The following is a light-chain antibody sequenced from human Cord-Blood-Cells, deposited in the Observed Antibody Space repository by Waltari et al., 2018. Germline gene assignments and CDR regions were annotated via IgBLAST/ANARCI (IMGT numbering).Light chain of an antibody. CDR3: QQYNSYST. J-gene: IGKJ1*01. V-gene: IGKV1-5*03. Sequence: DIQMTQSPSTLPASVGERVPITCRASQSISSWLAWYQQKPGKAPKLLIYKASSLESGVPSRFSGSGSGTEFTLTISSLQPDDFATYYCQQYNSYSTFGQGTKVEIK. CDR2: KAS. CDR1: QSISSW.